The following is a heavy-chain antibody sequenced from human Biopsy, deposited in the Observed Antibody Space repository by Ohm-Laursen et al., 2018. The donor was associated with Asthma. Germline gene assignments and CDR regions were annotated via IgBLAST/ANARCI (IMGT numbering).Heavy chain of an antibody. CDR1: GGTFNTYV. CDR2: INSVFGTT. D-gene: IGHD2-2*01. CDR3: ARKAGSCISRTCYSLDF. V-gene: IGHV1-69*13. J-gene: IGHJ4*02. Sequence: GASVKVSCKSLGGTFNTYVIGWVRQAPGQGLEWMGGINSVFGTTTYPQKFQDRVTITADDSTSTVYMELSSLRSEDTAVYYCARKAGSCISRTCYSLDFWSQGTLATVSS.